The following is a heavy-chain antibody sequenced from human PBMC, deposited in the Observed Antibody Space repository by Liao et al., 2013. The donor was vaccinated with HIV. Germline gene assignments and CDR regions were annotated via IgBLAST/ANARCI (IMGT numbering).Heavy chain of an antibody. V-gene: IGHV4-30-4*08. CDR3: ARGIPSDAIPYYLDY. D-gene: IGHD2-21*01. CDR2: IFYSGTT. CDR1: GGSISSGDYY. J-gene: IGHJ4*02. Sequence: QLQLQESGPGLVKPSQTLSLTCTVSGGSISSGDYYWSWVRQPPGKGLEWIGNIFYSGTTYYNPSLKSRVTISVDTSKNQFSLKLSSVTAADTAVYYCARGIPSDAIPYYLDYWGRGTQVTVSS.